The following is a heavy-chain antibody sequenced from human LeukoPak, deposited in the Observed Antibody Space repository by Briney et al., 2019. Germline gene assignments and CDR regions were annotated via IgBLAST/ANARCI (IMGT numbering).Heavy chain of an antibody. CDR2: IIPIFGTA. CDR1: GGTFSSYA. Sequence: GASVKVSRKASGGTFSSYAISWVRQAPGQGLEWMGGIIPIFGTANYAQKFQGRVTITADESTSTAYMELSSLRSEDTAVYYCARGVRGVQNWFDPWGQGTLVTVSS. D-gene: IGHD3-10*01. J-gene: IGHJ5*02. CDR3: ARGVRGVQNWFDP. V-gene: IGHV1-69*13.